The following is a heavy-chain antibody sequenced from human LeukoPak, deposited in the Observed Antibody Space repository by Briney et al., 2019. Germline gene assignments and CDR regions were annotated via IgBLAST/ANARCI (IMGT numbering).Heavy chain of an antibody. CDR3: ARGPYCSGGSCYSLGEFDP. V-gene: IGHV3-74*01. D-gene: IGHD2-15*01. CDR1: GFTFSSYW. CDR2: INSDGSST. Sequence: GGSLRLSCAASGFTFSSYWMHWVRQAPGKGLVWVSRINSDGSSTRYADSVKGRFTISRDNSKNTFYLQMNSLRAEDTAVYYCARGPYCSGGSCYSLGEFDPWGQGTLVTVSS. J-gene: IGHJ5*02.